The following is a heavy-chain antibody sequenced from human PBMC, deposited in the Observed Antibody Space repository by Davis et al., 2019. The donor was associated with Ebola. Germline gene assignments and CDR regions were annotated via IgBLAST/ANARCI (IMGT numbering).Heavy chain of an antibody. CDR3: ARLYGDYGISN. J-gene: IGHJ4*02. CDR1: GGSISSSSYY. Sequence: MPSETLSLTCTVSGGSISSSSYYWGWIRQPPGKGLEWIGSIYYSGSTYYNPSLKSRVTISVDTSKNQFSLKLSSVTAADTAVYYCARLYGDYGISNWGQGTLVTVSS. CDR2: IYYSGST. V-gene: IGHV4-39*01. D-gene: IGHD4-17*01.